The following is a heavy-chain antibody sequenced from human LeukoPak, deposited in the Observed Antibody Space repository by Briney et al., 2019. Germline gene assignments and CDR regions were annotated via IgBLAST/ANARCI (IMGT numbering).Heavy chain of an antibody. CDR2: IYYSGST. Sequence: SETLSLTCTVSGGSIRSYYWTWIRQPPGKGLEWIGYIYYSGSTNYNPSLKSRVTISVDTSKNQFSLKLSSVTAADTAVYYCARRTYYYDSSGYYSPCFDYWGQGTLVTVSS. CDR1: GGSIRSYY. CDR3: ARRTYYYDSSGYYSPCFDY. D-gene: IGHD3-22*01. J-gene: IGHJ4*02. V-gene: IGHV4-59*08.